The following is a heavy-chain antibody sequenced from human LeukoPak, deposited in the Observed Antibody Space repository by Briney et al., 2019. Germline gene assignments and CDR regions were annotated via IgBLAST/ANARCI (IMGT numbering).Heavy chain of an antibody. CDR3: ARMGITGTADY. J-gene: IGHJ4*02. V-gene: IGHV3-7*01. Sequence: GGSLRLSCAASGFTFSNYWMSWVRQAPGKGLEWVANIKQDGSEKYYVDSVKGRFTISRDNAKNSLYLQMNSLRAEDTAVYYCARMGITGTADYWGQGTLVTVSS. CDR1: GFTFSNYW. D-gene: IGHD1-7*01. CDR2: IKQDGSEK.